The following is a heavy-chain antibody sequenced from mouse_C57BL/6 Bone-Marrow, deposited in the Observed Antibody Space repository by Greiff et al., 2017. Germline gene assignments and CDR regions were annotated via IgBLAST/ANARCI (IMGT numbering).Heavy chain of an antibody. D-gene: IGHD4-1*01. CDR1: GYTFTSFW. V-gene: IGHV1-59*01. CDR3: ARGANWDADY. J-gene: IGHJ2*01. CDR2: IDPSASYT. Sequence: QVQLQQPGAELVGPGTSVKLSCKASGYTFTSFWMHWVKQWPGQGLEWIGVIDPSASYTNYNQKFKGKAILTVDTSYSTAYMQLSSLTSEDTAVYYCARGANWDADYWGQGTTRTVSS.